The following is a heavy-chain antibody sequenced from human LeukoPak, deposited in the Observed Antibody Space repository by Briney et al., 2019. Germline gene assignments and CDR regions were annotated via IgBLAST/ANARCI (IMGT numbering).Heavy chain of an antibody. D-gene: IGHD3-16*01. V-gene: IGHV3-11*03. J-gene: IGHJ4*02. CDR2: ISSSSSYT. CDR3: ARLDAYNWDFDY. CDR1: GFTFSDYY. Sequence: GGSLRLSCAASGFTFSDYYMSWIRQAPGKGLEWVSYISSSSSYTNSADSVKGRFTISRDNAKNSLYLQMNSLRAEDTAVYFYARLDAYNWDFDYWGQGTLVTVSS.